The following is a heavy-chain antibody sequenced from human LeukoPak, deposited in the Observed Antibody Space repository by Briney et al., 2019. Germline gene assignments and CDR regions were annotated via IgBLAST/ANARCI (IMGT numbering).Heavy chain of an antibody. CDR1: GFTFSSYC. CDR2: ISSSSSYI. V-gene: IGHV3-21*01. D-gene: IGHD6-13*01. J-gene: IGHJ5*02. CDR3: ATHPQSAGYHWFDP. Sequence: GGSLRLSCAAPGFTFSSYCMNWVRQAPGKGLEWVSSISSSSSYIYYADSVKGRFTISRDNGKNSVYLQMNSLRAEDSAVYFCATHPQSAGYHWFDPRGQGTLVTVAS.